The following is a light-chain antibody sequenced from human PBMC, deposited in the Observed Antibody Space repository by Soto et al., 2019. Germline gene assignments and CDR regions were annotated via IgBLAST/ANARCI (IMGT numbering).Light chain of an antibody. Sequence: QSVLAQPPSVSGAPGQRVTISCTGSSSNIGAGYDVHWYPQVPGRAPQLLIFANTNRPSGVPDRFSGSRLGTSASLVITGLQADDEGDYYCQSYDGSLSGVMFGGWTKVTVL. CDR3: QSYDGSLSGVM. J-gene: IGLJ3*02. CDR1: SSNIGAGYD. CDR2: ANT. V-gene: IGLV1-40*01.